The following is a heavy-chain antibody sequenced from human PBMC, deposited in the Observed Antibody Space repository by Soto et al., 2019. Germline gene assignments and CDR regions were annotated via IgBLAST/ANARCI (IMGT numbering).Heavy chain of an antibody. J-gene: IGHJ5*02. D-gene: IGHD3-22*01. CDR2: INPNSGGT. CDR1: GYTFSGYN. Sequence: VECGAAGYTFSGYNMQWVRQAPGQGLEWMGWINPNSGGTNYAQKFEGRVTMTRDTSISTAYMELSRLRSDDTAVYYCARATYYYDSSGYYYSWFDPWGQGTLVTAPQ. V-gene: IGHV1-2*02. CDR3: ARATYYYDSSGYYYSWFDP.